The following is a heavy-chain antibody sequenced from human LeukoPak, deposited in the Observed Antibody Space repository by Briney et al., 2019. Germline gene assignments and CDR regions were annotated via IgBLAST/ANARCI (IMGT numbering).Heavy chain of an antibody. D-gene: IGHD6-19*01. V-gene: IGHV3-21*01. CDR1: GFTFSSYE. CDR3: ARAVAGPAGEYYFDY. Sequence: GGSLRLSCAASGFTFSSYEMNWVRQPPGKGLEWVASISSSSNYIYYADSLKVRFTISRDNAANSLFLQMNSLRAEDTALYYCARAVAGPAGEYYFDYWGQGTLVTVSS. J-gene: IGHJ4*02. CDR2: ISSSSNYI.